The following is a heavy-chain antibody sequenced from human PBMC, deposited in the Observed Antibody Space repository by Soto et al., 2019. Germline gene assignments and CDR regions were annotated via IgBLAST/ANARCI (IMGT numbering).Heavy chain of an antibody. D-gene: IGHD3-3*01. CDR1: GGSISSSSYY. CDR2: IYYSGST. CDR3: ARQSGYYTPDAFDI. J-gene: IGHJ3*02. Sequence: PSETLSLTCTVSGGSISSSSYYWGWIRQPPGKGLEWIGSIYYSGSTYYNPSLKSRVTISVDTSKNQFSLKLSSVTAADTAVYYCARQSGYYTPDAFDIWGQGKMVTVS. V-gene: IGHV4-39*01.